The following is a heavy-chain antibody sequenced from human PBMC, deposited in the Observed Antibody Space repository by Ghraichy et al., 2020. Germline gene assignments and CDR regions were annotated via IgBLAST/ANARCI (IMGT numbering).Heavy chain of an antibody. V-gene: IGHV1-8*01. CDR3: ARARGAARARFFDP. CDR1: GYPFTAHD. D-gene: IGHD6-6*01. J-gene: IGHJ5*02. Sequence: ASVKVSCKFSGYPFTAHDTYWVRQSPVLLLEWMGWMNPKSGNTGYAQKFQGRITMTRNDSIFTAYMELRSLRSEDTAVYYCARARGAARARFFDPWGQGTLVNVSS. CDR2: MNPKSGNT.